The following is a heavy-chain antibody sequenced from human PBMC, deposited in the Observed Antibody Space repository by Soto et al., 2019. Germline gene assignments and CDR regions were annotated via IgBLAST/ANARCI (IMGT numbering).Heavy chain of an antibody. CDR1: GFTFSSYG. V-gene: IGHV3-30*18. CDR3: AKEGAYYYDSSGYDY. J-gene: IGHJ4*02. Sequence: GGSLRLSCAASGFTFSSYGMHWVRQAPGKGLEWVAVISYDGSNKYYADSVKGRFTISRDNSKNTLYLQMNSLRAEDTAVYYCAKEGAYYYDSSGYDYWGQGTLVTVS. D-gene: IGHD3-22*01. CDR2: ISYDGSNK.